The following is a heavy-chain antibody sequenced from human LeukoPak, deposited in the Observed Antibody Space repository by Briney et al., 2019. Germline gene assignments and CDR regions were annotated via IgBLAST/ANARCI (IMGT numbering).Heavy chain of an antibody. V-gene: IGHV4-59*01. CDR1: GGSISSYY. D-gene: IGHD4-11*01. J-gene: IGHJ2*01. CDR3: ARDGMTNPWYFDL. CDR2: IYYSGST. Sequence: SETLSLTCTVSGGSISSYYWSWIRQPPGKGLEWMGYIYYSGSTNHNPSLKSRVTISVDTSKNQLSLKLSSVTAADTAVYYCARDGMTNPWYFDLWGRGTLVTVSS.